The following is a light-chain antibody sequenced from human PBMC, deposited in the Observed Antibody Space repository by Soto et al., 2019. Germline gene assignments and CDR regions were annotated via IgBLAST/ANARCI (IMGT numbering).Light chain of an antibody. Sequence: EIVLTQSPGTLSLSPGARAPLSCRASQSVSNNYLAWYQQKPGQAPRLLIYAASSRATGVPDRFSGSGSGTDFTLTISRLEPEDFAVYYCQQYGSSALTFGGGTKVDIK. CDR3: QQYGSSALT. CDR1: QSVSNNY. J-gene: IGKJ4*01. CDR2: AAS. V-gene: IGKV3-20*01.